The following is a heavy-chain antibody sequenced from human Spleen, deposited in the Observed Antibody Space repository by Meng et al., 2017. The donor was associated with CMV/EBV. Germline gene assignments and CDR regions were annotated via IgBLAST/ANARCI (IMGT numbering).Heavy chain of an antibody. V-gene: IGHV3-73*01. CDR2: IRSKANSYAT. Sequence: GESLKISCKASGYTFTNYWMGWVRQMPGRGLEWVGRIRSKANSYATAYAASVKGRFTISRDDSKNTAYLQMNSLKTEDTAVYYCTSTKWERFDYWGQGTLVTVSS. J-gene: IGHJ4*02. D-gene: IGHD1-26*01. CDR1: GYTFTNYW. CDR3: TSTKWERFDY.